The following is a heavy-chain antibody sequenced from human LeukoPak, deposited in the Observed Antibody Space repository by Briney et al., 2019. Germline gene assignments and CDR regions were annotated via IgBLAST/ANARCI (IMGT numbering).Heavy chain of an antibody. J-gene: IGHJ4*02. CDR1: GGSISSYY. V-gene: IGHV4-34*01. Sequence: SETLSLTCTVSGGSISSYYWSWIRQPPGKGLEWIGEINHSGSTNYNPSLKNRVTISVDTSKNQFSLKLSSVTAADTAVYYCARPPYPSSGSYYFYYWGQGTLVTVSS. D-gene: IGHD3-10*01. CDR3: ARPPYPSSGSYYFYY. CDR2: INHSGST.